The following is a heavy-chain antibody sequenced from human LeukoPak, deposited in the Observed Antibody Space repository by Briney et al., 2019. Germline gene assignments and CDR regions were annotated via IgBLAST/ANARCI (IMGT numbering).Heavy chain of an antibody. CDR3: ARAGIETNNLYYYYYMDV. CDR2: ISYDGSNK. J-gene: IGHJ6*03. Sequence: GSLRLSCAASGFTFSSYGMHWVRQAPGKGLEWVAVISYDGSNKYYADSVKGRFTISRDNSKNTLYLQMNSLRAEDTAVYYCARAGIETNNLYYYYYMDVWGKGTTVTVSS. V-gene: IGHV3-30*03. D-gene: IGHD1/OR15-1a*01. CDR1: GFTFSSYG.